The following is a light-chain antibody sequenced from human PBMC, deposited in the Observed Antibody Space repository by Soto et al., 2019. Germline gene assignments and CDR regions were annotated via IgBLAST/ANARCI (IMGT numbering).Light chain of an antibody. V-gene: IGLV1-47*01. CDR2: RNS. CDR1: TSNVGTND. J-gene: IGLJ3*02. CDR3: AVWDDSLSAWV. Sequence: QTVVTQPPSASGTPGQRGTISCSGSTSNVGTNDVYWYHQLPGAAPKLLIYRNSQRPSGVPDRISGSKSGTSASLAIGGLRSEDEAYYYCAVWDDSLSAWVFGGGTKLTVL.